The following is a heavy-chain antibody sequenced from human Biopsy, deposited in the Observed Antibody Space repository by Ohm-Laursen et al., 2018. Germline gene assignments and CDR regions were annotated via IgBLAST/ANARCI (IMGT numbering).Heavy chain of an antibody. CDR1: GFTVINND. Sequence: SLRLSCSASGFTVINNDISWVRQAPGNGLEWVSAISSRTTSEYYADSVKGRVTISRDNADNSVSLQMSNLRLDDTAVYYCARWYGDLFYYYNGMDVWGQGTTVTVSS. J-gene: IGHJ6*02. CDR3: ARWYGDLFYYYNGMDV. CDR2: ISSRTTSE. V-gene: IGHV3-21*01. D-gene: IGHD3-10*01.